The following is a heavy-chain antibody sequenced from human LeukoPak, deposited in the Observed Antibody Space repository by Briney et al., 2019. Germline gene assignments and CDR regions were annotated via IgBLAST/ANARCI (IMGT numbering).Heavy chain of an antibody. D-gene: IGHD7-27*01. V-gene: IGHV3-53*01. Sequence: PGGSLRLSCAASGFTVNTNYISWVRQAPGKGLEWVSIIYSGGNTYYADSVKGRFTISRDNSKNTLYLQMNTLRDEDTAMYYCTRYWGSGNAFDIWGQGTMVTVSS. CDR2: IYSGGNT. CDR3: TRYWGSGNAFDI. CDR1: GFTVNTNY. J-gene: IGHJ3*02.